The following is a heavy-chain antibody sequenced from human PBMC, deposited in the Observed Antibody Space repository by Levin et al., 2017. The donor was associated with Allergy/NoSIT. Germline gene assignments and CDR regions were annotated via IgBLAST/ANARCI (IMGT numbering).Heavy chain of an antibody. Sequence: GESLKISCEASGFALSTYAMSWVRQAPGKGLEWVSSVSIAGTTTYYADSVKGRYTISRDNSRNTFYLQMTSLRAEATAVYYCAKYDGAGLKDPFDNWGQGTLVTVSS. D-gene: IGHD1-26*01. V-gene: IGHV3-23*01. CDR2: VSIAGTTT. CDR3: AKYDGAGLKDPFDN. CDR1: GFALSTYA. J-gene: IGHJ4*02.